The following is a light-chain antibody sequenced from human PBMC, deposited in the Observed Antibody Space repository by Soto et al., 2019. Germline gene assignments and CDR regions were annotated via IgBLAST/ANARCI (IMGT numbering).Light chain of an antibody. CDR1: QSVLSSC. V-gene: IGKV3-20*01. CDR2: GGS. J-gene: IGKJ5*01. CDR3: QQYGSSSLIT. Sequence: EIVLKQSPGTVSLSQGKRATLSCRPIQSVLSSCLAWDQQKPGQAPRLLIHGGSSRATGIPDRFSGSGSGTDFTLTISRLEPEDFAVYYCQQYGSSSLITFGQGTRLEI.